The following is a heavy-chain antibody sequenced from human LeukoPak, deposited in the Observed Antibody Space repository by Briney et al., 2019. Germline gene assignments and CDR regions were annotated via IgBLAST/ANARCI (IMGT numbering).Heavy chain of an antibody. J-gene: IGHJ4*02. D-gene: IGHD3-9*01. CDR1: GYTFTSYG. CDR2: ISSYNGNT. Sequence: GASVKVSCKASGYTFTSYGIAWVRQAPGQGLESMGWISSYNGNTNYAQKLQGRVTMTTDTSTSTAYMELRSLRSDDTAVYYCARGGGGNNVLRYLGDWGQGTLVTVSS. V-gene: IGHV1-18*01. CDR3: ARGGGGNNVLRYLGD.